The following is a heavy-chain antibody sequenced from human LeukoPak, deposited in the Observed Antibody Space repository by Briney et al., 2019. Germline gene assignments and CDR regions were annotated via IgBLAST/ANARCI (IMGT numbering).Heavy chain of an antibody. D-gene: IGHD2/OR15-2a*01. Sequence: ASVKVSCKASGYTFTSYYMHWVRQAPGQGLEWMGIINPSGGSTSYAQKFQGRVTMTRDTSISTAYMELSSLRSDDTAVYYCARDSTTSRFDPWGQGTLVTVSS. CDR1: GYTFTSYY. V-gene: IGHV1-46*01. J-gene: IGHJ5*02. CDR3: ARDSTTSRFDP. CDR2: INPSGGST.